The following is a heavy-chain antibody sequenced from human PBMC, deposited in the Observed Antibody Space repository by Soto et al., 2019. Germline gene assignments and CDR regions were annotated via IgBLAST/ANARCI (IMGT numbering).Heavy chain of an antibody. Sequence: QVQLQESGPGLVKPSQTLSLTCTVSGGSISSGGYYWSWIRQHPGKGLEWIGYIYYSGSTYFNPSLKSRLTISVDTSKNQFSPQLSSVTAADTAVYYCARAGHSSSSEGATWFDPWGQGTLVTVSS. J-gene: IGHJ5*02. CDR1: GGSISSGGYY. CDR3: ARAGHSSSSEGATWFDP. CDR2: IYYSGST. V-gene: IGHV4-31*03. D-gene: IGHD6-6*01.